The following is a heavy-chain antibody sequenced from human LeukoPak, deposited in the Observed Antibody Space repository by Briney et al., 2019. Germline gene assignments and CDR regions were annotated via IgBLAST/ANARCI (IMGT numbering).Heavy chain of an antibody. CDR1: GFTFSSYA. Sequence: PGGSLRLSCAASGFTFSSYAMTWVRQAPGKGLQWVSTISVSGGNTYYAGSVKGRFTISRDISKSTLYLQMNSLRDEDTAIYYCAKYGSGSYYNGLFWGQGTLVTVSS. V-gene: IGHV3-23*01. D-gene: IGHD3-10*01. CDR3: AKYGSGSYYNGLF. CDR2: ISVSGGNT. J-gene: IGHJ4*02.